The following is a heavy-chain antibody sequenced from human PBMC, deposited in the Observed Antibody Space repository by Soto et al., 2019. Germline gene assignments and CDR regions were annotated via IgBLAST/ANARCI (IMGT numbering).Heavy chain of an antibody. CDR3: ARGPPNSI. CDR2: IYYSGNT. D-gene: IGHD3-22*01. CDR1: SASISSTDYT. V-gene: IGHV4-39*07. Sequence: SETLSLTCTVSSASISSTDYTWGWIRQPPGKGLEWIGSIYYSGNTYYNPSLNSRVTVSVDTSKNQFSLKLSSVTAADTAVYYCARGPPNSIWGQGTLVTVSS. J-gene: IGHJ4*02.